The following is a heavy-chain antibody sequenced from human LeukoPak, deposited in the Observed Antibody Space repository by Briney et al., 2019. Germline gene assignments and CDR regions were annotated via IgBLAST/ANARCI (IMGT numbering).Heavy chain of an antibody. CDR2: IKQDGSEK. J-gene: IGHJ5*02. CDR1: GFTFSSYW. V-gene: IGHV3-7*01. D-gene: IGHD6-19*01. Sequence: GGSLRLSCAASGFTFSSYWMSWVRQAPGKGLEWVANIKQDGSEKYYVDSVKGRFTIPRDNAKNSLYLQMNSLRAEDTAVYYCASVGSSGWYINWFDPWGQGTLVTVSS. CDR3: ASVGSSGWYINWFDP.